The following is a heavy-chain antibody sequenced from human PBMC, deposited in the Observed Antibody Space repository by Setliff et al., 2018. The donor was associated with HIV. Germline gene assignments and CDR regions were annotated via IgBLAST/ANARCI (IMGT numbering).Heavy chain of an antibody. J-gene: IGHJ4*02. V-gene: IGHV1-46*01. Sequence: ASVKVSCKASGYTFTSYYMHWVRQAPGQGLQWMGIINPSGGSTTYAQKFQGRVTMTRDTSISTAYMELSRLRSDDTAVYYCARAPRIDSSGYDFDYWGQGTLVTVSS. CDR3: ARAPRIDSSGYDFDY. CDR2: INPSGGST. D-gene: IGHD3-22*01. CDR1: GYTFTSYY.